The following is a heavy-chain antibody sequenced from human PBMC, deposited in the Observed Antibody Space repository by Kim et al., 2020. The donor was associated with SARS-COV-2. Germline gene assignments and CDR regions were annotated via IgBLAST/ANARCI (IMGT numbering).Heavy chain of an antibody. D-gene: IGHD1-26*01. V-gene: IGHV3-72*01. CDR3: TRLGVVGANAIDY. Sequence: ASGKGRFSNSREDSKNSLYLQMNSLKTEDTAVYYCTRLGVVGANAIDYWGQGTLVTVSS. J-gene: IGHJ4*02.